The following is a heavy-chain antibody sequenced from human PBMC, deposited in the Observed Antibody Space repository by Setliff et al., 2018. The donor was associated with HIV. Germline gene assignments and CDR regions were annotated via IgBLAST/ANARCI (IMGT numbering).Heavy chain of an antibody. D-gene: IGHD3-22*01. V-gene: IGHV4-38-2*02. J-gene: IGHJ3*01. CDR1: GSLINSDY. CDR2: IYHSATT. CDR3: ARHFYGYYGSNGLPIQY. Sequence: SETLSLTCTVSGSLINSDYWGWIRQPPGKGLEWIGSIYHSATTYYNPSRWGRVTIPIDTSKNQFSLKLSSVTAADTAGYYCARHFYGYYGSNGLPIQYWGQGTMVTVSS.